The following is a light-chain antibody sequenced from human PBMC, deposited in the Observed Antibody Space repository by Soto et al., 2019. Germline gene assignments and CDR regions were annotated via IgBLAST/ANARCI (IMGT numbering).Light chain of an antibody. CDR1: QDIRNY. V-gene: IGKV1-27*01. Sequence: IPMTQSPSSLSASVGDRVTITCRASQDIRNYLAWYQQKPGKVPKLLIYAASTLQSGVPSRFSGSGSGTDFTLTISSLQPEDVATYYCQKCNSSPLTFGGGTEVEIK. J-gene: IGKJ4*01. CDR2: AAS. CDR3: QKCNSSPLT.